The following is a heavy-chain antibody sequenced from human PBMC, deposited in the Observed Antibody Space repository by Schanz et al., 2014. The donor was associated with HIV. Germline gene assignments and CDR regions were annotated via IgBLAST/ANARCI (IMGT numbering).Heavy chain of an antibody. J-gene: IGHJ6*02. Sequence: QLQLQESGSGLVKPSQTLSLTCAVSGGSLSSGGSYSWSWVRKPPGKGLEWIGHIYHTGGASYTPPPKSRATMSADKSRNEFSLKLTSVPAADTAVYYCARGPSGGLTPSRGMDVWGQGTTVTVSS. CDR1: GGSLSSGGSYS. CDR3: ARGPSGGLTPSRGMDV. CDR2: IYHTGGA. V-gene: IGHV4-30-2*01. D-gene: IGHD1-26*01.